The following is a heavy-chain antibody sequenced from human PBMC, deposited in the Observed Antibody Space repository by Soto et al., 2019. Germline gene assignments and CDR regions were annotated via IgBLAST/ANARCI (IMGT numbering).Heavy chain of an antibody. CDR2: NYHSGST. V-gene: IGHV4-4*02. J-gene: IGHJ6*02. CDR3: AKKRELYYGMDV. D-gene: IGHD1-7*01. CDR1: GGSISSSNW. Sequence: QVQLQESGPGLVKPSGTLSLTCAVSGGSISSSNWWRWVRQPPGKGLEWIGENYHSGSTNYNPSLKCPSTITVSKFKNQFPPKLSSGTGADPAVDLGAKKRELYYGMDVWGQGGTVSV.